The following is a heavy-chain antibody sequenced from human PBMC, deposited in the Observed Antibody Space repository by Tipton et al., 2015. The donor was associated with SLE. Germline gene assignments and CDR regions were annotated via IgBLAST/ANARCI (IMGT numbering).Heavy chain of an antibody. CDR3: ARGGYSYGY. CDR2: IYYSGST. CDR1: GGSISSHY. Sequence: TLSLTCTVSGGSISSHYWGWIRQPPGKGLEWIGYIYYSGSTNYNPSLKSRVTISVDTSKNQFSLKLSSVTAADTAVYYCARGGYSYGYWGQGTLVTVSS. J-gene: IGHJ4*02. V-gene: IGHV4-59*11. D-gene: IGHD5-18*01.